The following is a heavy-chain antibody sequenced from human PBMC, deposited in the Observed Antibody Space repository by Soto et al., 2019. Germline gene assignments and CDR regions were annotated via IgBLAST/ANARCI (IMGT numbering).Heavy chain of an antibody. CDR3: VKDGYYYGSGIIYYYYMDV. D-gene: IGHD3-10*01. J-gene: IGHJ6*03. V-gene: IGHV3-9*01. Sequence: EVQLVESGGGLVQPGRSLRLSCTASGFTFDDYAMHWVRQAPGKGLEWVSGISWKSGSIGYADSVKGRFTISRDNAKNSLYLQMNSLRAEDTALYYCVKDGYYYGSGIIYYYYMDVWGKGTTVTVSS. CDR2: ISWKSGSI. CDR1: GFTFDDYA.